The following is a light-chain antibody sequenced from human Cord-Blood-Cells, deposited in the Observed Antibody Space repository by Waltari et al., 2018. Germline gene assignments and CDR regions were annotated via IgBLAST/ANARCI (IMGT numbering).Light chain of an antibody. V-gene: IGKV3-11*01. CDR3: QQRSNLIT. J-gene: IGKJ5*01. CDR1: QSVSSY. Sequence: EIVLTQSPATLALSPGERATLSCRASQSVSSYLAWYQQKPGQAPRLLIYDASNRATGIPGRFSGSGSGTDFTLTISRLEPEDFAVYYCQQRSNLITFGQGTRLEIK. CDR2: DAS.